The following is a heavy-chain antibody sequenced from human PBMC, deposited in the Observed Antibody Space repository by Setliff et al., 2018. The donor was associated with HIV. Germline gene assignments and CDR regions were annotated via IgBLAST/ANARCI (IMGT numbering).Heavy chain of an antibody. J-gene: IGHJ5*02. CDR3: VRHSSMTTVPFDP. V-gene: IGHV4-39*01. CDR2: IYYSGST. D-gene: IGHD4-17*01. CDR1: GDSISSSSHY. Sequence: KPSETLSLTCTVSGDSISSSSHYWGWIRQPPGKGLEWIGSIYYSGSTYYNPSLKSRVTISVDTSKNHFSLRLSSVTAADTALYFCVRHSSMTTVPFDPWGQGTLVTVSS.